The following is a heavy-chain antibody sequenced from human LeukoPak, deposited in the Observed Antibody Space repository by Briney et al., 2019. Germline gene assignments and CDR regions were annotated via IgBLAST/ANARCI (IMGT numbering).Heavy chain of an antibody. CDR3: AKPRLGDGYVVADY. J-gene: IGHJ4*02. CDR2: INWSGGTT. Sequence: GGSLRLSCAASRFTLEDYAMSWVRHTPEKGLEWVAGINWSGGTTGYADSVKGRFTISRDISKNTLYLQMNSLRAEDTAVYYCAKPRLGDGYVVADYWGQGTLVTVSS. CDR1: RFTLEDYA. D-gene: IGHD5-24*01. V-gene: IGHV3-20*04.